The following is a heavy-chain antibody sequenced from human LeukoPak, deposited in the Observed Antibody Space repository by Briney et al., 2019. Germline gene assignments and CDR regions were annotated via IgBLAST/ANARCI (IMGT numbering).Heavy chain of an antibody. Sequence: GASVKVSCTASGYTFTSYGISWVRQAPGQGLEWMGWISAYNGNTNYAQKLQGRVTMTTDTSTSTAYMELRSLRSDDTAVYYCARGLPSLRGTRGDFDYWGQGTLVTVSS. CDR1: GYTFTSYG. CDR2: ISAYNGNT. CDR3: ARGLPSLRGTRGDFDY. J-gene: IGHJ4*02. D-gene: IGHD1-14*01. V-gene: IGHV1-18*01.